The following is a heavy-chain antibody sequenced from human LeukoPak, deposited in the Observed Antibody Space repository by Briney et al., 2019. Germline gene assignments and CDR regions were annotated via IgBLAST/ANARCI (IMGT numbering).Heavy chain of an antibody. CDR2: INTSGST. J-gene: IGHJ4*02. Sequence: SQTLSLTCTVSGGSISSGSYFWSWIRQPAGKGLEWIGRINTSGSTYYNPSLKSRVTISVDTSKNQFSLKLSSVTAADTAVYYCARDYGSSWYYWGQGTLVTVSS. V-gene: IGHV4-61*02. D-gene: IGHD6-13*01. CDR1: GGSISSGSYF. CDR3: ARDYGSSWYY.